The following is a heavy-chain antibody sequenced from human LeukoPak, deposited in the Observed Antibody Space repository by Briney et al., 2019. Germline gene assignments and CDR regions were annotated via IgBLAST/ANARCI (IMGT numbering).Heavy chain of an antibody. CDR2: VHYSGTA. D-gene: IGHD4-17*01. Sequence: PSETLSLTCTVSGGSITNYDWSWVRQPPGKGLEFIGHVHYSGTANYNPSLRSRVTISIDTSKKHFFLKLRSVTAADTAVYYCARGYGDFRVDGRYFHSWGQGTLVTVSS. V-gene: IGHV4-59*01. J-gene: IGHJ4*02. CDR1: GGSITNYD. CDR3: ARGYGDFRVDGRYFHS.